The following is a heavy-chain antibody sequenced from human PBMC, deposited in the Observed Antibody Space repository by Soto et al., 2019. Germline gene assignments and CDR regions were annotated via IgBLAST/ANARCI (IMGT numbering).Heavy chain of an antibody. Sequence: EVQLLESGGGLVQPGGSLRLSCAASGFTFGNYAFSWVRQAPGKGLEWVSVISGGGDTTSYPDSEKGGFTTSRHKPKNTVYLQMNSLRAEDTAVYYCALKSLGSLTLPAVYYFDYWGQGTLVTVSS. CDR1: GFTFGNYA. CDR2: ISGGGDTT. J-gene: IGHJ4*02. V-gene: IGHV3-23*01. CDR3: ALKSLGSLTLPAVYYFDY. D-gene: IGHD7-27*01.